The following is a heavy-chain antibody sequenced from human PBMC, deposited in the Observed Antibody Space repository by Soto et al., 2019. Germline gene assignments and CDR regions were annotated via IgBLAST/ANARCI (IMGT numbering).Heavy chain of an antibody. CDR2: IYYTGTS. CDR1: GGSISNSSYY. J-gene: IGHJ4*02. V-gene: IGHV4-39*01. Sequence: QLQLQESGPGLVKPSETLSLTCTVSGGSISNSSYYWGWIRQPPGKGLEWIGPIYYTGTSYSNPSLKGRVTLSVDTSKNQFSLKLNSMTAADTAVFYCTRLQRRWLSSDSWGQGTLVTVSS. D-gene: IGHD5-12*01. CDR3: TRLQRRWLSSDS.